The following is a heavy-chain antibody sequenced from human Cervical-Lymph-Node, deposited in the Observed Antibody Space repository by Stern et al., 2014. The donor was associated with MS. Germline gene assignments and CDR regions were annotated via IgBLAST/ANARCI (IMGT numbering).Heavy chain of an antibody. CDR3: AKAPVVYSAPLDY. V-gene: IGHV3-30*18. CDR2: ISYDGSSR. Sequence: VHLVESGGGVVQPGRSLRLSCAASGFTFSNSGMHWVRQAPGRGLEWVALISYDGSSRTYADSVKGRFTISRDTSKNTLYLQMNSLRADDTAVYYCAKAPVVYSAPLDYWGQGTLVTVSS. J-gene: IGHJ4*02. CDR1: GFTFSNSG. D-gene: IGHD4-23*01.